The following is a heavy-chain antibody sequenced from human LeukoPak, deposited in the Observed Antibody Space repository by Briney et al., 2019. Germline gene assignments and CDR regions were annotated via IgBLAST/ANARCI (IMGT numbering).Heavy chain of an antibody. Sequence: PGGSLRLSCAASGFTFSSYSMNWVRQAPGKGLEWVSSISSSSSYIYYADSVKGRFTISRDNAKNSLYLQMNSLRAEDTAVYYCARVLGFSGSPFDYWGQGTLVTVSS. CDR1: GFTFSSYS. CDR2: ISSSSSYI. CDR3: ARVLGFSGSPFDY. V-gene: IGHV3-21*01. J-gene: IGHJ4*02. D-gene: IGHD3-10*01.